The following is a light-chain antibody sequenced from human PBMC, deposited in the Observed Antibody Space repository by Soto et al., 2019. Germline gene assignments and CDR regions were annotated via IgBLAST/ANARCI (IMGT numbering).Light chain of an antibody. J-gene: IGKJ3*01. CDR2: DAS. CDR1: QSISSY. Sequence: EIVLTQSPATLSLSPGERATLSCRASQSISSYLAWYQQKPDQAPRLLIYDASNRATGSRARFSGSGSGTDFTLTISSLEPEDSTVYYCHQRSNWPLTFGPGTKVDIK. CDR3: HQRSNWPLT. V-gene: IGKV3-11*01.